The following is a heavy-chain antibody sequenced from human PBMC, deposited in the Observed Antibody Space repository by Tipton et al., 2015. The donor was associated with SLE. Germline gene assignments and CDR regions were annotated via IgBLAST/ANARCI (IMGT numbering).Heavy chain of an antibody. CDR1: GGSISSSSYY. CDR3: ARENTAMVY. D-gene: IGHD5-18*01. CDR2: IYYSGST. V-gene: IGHV4-39*07. J-gene: IGHJ4*02. Sequence: GLVKPSETLSLTCTVSGGSISSSSYYWGWIRQPPGKGLEWIGSIYYSGSTYYNPSLKSRVTISVDTSKNQFSLKLSSVTAADTAVYYCARENTAMVYWGQGTLVTVSS.